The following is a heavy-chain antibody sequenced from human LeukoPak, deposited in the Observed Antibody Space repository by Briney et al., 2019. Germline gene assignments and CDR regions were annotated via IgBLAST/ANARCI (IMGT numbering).Heavy chain of an antibody. Sequence: SETLSLTCTVSGGSISSSSYYWGWIRQPPGKGLEWIGSMYSSGSTYYNPSLKSRVTISVDTSKNQFSLKLSSVTAADTAVYYCARRGIAPRYDYWGQGTLVTVSS. CDR2: MYSSGST. V-gene: IGHV4-39*07. D-gene: IGHD6-13*01. CDR1: GGSISSSSYY. CDR3: ARRGIAPRYDY. J-gene: IGHJ4*02.